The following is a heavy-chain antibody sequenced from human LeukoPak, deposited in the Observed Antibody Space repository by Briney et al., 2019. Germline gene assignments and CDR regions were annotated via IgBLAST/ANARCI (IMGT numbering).Heavy chain of an antibody. J-gene: IGHJ5*02. CDR1: GFTFSSYA. Sequence: GGSLRLSCAASGFTFSSYAMSWVRQAPGKGLEWVSTISGSGSGGSTYYADSVKGRFTISRDNSKNTLYLQMNSLRAEDTAVYYCTKKCSVSVGGVENWFDPWGQGTLVTVSS. CDR3: TKKCSVSVGGVENWFDP. CDR2: ISGSGSGGST. D-gene: IGHD3-16*01. V-gene: IGHV3-23*01.